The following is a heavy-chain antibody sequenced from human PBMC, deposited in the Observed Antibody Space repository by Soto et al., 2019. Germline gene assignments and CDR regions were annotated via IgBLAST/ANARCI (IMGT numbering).Heavy chain of an antibody. J-gene: IGHJ6*03. V-gene: IGHV3-33*01. CDR1: GFTFSSYG. Sequence: VQLVESGGGVVQPGRSLRLSCAASGFTFSSYGMHWVRQAPGKGLEWVAVIWYDGSNKYYADSVKRRFTISRDNSKNTLYLQMNSLRAEDTAVYYCARVSGCSGGSCYFYYYYYMDVWGKGTTVTVSS. CDR3: ARVSGCSGGSCYFYYYYYMDV. CDR2: IWYDGSNK. D-gene: IGHD2-15*01.